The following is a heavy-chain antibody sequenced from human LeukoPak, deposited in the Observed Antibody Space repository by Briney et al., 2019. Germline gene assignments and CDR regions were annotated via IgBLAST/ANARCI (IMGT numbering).Heavy chain of an antibody. D-gene: IGHD5-12*01. Sequence: GGSLRLSCAASGFTFSSYGMHWVRQAPGKGLEWVAFIRYDGSNKYYADSVKGRFTISRDNSKNTLYLQMNSLRAEDTAVYYCAASEVANDAFDIWGQGTMVTVSS. V-gene: IGHV3-30*02. CDR1: GFTFSSYG. CDR3: AASEVANDAFDI. CDR2: IRYDGSNK. J-gene: IGHJ3*02.